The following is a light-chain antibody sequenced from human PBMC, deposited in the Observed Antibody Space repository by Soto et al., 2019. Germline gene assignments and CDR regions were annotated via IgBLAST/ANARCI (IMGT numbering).Light chain of an antibody. Sequence: QSVLTQPPSASGTPGQRVTISCSGSSSNIGGNTVNWYQQLPGTAPKLLIYSDSQRPSGVPDRFSGSKSGTSASLALSGLQPADAADYYCAAWDDSLNGVLFGGRTKLTVL. CDR3: AAWDDSLNGVL. CDR2: SDS. J-gene: IGLJ2*01. CDR1: SSNIGGNT. V-gene: IGLV1-44*01.